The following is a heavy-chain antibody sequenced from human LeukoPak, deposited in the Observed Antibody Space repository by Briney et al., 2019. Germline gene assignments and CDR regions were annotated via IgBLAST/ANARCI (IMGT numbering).Heavy chain of an antibody. V-gene: IGHV1-2*02. CDR3: ARGSSVQVLLYHYYYMDV. Sequence: GASVKVSCKASGYTFTGYYMHWVRQAPGQGLEWMGWINPSSGRTNYAQNFQDRVAMTRDTSISTAYMELSRLRSDDTAVYYCARGSSVQVLLYHYYYMDVWGKGTTVAVSS. CDR2: INPSSGRT. D-gene: IGHD5-18*01. J-gene: IGHJ6*03. CDR1: GYTFTGYY.